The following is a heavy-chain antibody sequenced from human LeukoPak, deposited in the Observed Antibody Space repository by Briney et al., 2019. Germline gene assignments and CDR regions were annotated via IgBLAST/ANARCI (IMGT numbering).Heavy chain of an antibody. V-gene: IGHV3-7*01. CDR2: IKQDGSEK. CDR1: GFTFSSYW. J-gene: IGHJ5*02. CDR3: ARDHCSSTSCPNWFDP. D-gene: IGHD2-2*01. Sequence: GGSLRLSCAASGFTFSSYWMSWVRQAPGKGLEWVANIKQDGSEKYYVDSVKGRFTISRDNAKNSLYLQMNSLRAEDTAVYYCARDHCSSTSCPNWFDPWGQGTLVTVSS.